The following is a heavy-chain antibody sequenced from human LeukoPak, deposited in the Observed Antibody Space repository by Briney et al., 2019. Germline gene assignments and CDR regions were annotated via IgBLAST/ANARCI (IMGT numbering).Heavy chain of an antibody. J-gene: IGHJ6*03. CDR2: ISSNGGST. CDR3: ARDLSYSSEYDYYYYYMDV. Sequence: PGGSLRLSCAASGFTFSSYAMHWVRQAPGKGLEYVSAISSNGGSTYYANSVKGRFTISRDNSKNTLYLQMGSLRAEDTAVYYCARDLSYSSEYDYYYYYMDVWGKGTTVTVSS. CDR1: GFTFSSYA. V-gene: IGHV3-64*01. D-gene: IGHD6-19*01.